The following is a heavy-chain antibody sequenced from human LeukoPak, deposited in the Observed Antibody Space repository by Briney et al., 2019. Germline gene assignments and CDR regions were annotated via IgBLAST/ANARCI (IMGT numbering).Heavy chain of an antibody. CDR2: IYYSGST. CDR3: AREINIIAAAGTQGY. J-gene: IGHJ4*02. D-gene: IGHD6-13*01. V-gene: IGHV4-39*07. Sequence: PSETLSLTCTVSGGSISSSSYYWGWIRQPPGKGLEWIGSIYYSGSTYYNPSLKSRVTISVDTSKNQFSLKLSSVTAADTAVYYCAREINIIAAAGTQGYWGQGTLVTVSS. CDR1: GGSISSSSYY.